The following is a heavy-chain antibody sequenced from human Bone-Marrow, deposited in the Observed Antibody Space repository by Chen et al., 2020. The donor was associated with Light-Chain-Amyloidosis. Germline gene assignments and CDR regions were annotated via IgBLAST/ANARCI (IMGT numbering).Heavy chain of an antibody. D-gene: IGHD3-22*01. CDR1: GGTFSSYA. Sequence: QVQLVQSGAEVKKPGSSVKVPCKAPGGTFSSYAISWVRQAPGQGLEWMGGIIPIFGTANYAQKFQGRVTITADESTSTAYMELSSLRSEDTAVYYCAREFYDKSFDYWGQGTLVTVSS. V-gene: IGHV1-69*01. CDR3: AREFYDKSFDY. CDR2: IIPIFGTA. J-gene: IGHJ4*02.